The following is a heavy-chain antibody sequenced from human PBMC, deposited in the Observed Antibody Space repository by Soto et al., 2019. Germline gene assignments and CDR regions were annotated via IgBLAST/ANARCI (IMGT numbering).Heavy chain of an antibody. CDR3: ANATGESCPGSRVFDT. Sequence: PGGALRLSCAASGFTFNSHAMSWVRQAPGKGLELVSIVTNTGGDKLYAASVKGRFIISRENSKNTMYLQMNSLRAHDTAIYYCANATGESCPGSRVFDTCGQGT. CDR2: VTNTGGDK. D-gene: IGHD3-10*01. V-gene: IGHV3-23*01. CDR1: GFTFNSHA. J-gene: IGHJ4*02.